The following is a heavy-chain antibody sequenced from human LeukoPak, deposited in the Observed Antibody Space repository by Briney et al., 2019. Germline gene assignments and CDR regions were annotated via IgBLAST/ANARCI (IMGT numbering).Heavy chain of an antibody. D-gene: IGHD6-13*01. Sequence: PSDTLSLTCGVSGYSISSSNWWGWIRQPPGKGLEWIGYIHYSGSACYNPSLKSRVTMSVDTSKNQFSLKLNSVTAVDTAVYYCASRMYGSSGRYFHHWGQGTLVTVSS. CDR2: IHYSGSA. J-gene: IGHJ1*01. CDR3: ASRMYGSSGRYFHH. V-gene: IGHV4-28*01. CDR1: GYSISSSNW.